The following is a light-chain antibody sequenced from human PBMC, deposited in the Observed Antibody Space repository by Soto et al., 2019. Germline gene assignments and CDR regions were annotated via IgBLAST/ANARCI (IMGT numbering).Light chain of an antibody. CDR1: QSVSNN. V-gene: IGKV3-15*01. J-gene: IGKJ1*01. CDR3: QQYNNWPRT. CDR2: GAS. Sequence: EIVMTQSPATLSVSPGERATLSCRASQSVSNNLAWYQQKPCQAPRLLIYGASTRATGIPARFSGSGSGTEFTLTISSLQSEDFAVYYCQQYNNWPRTFGQGTKVEIK.